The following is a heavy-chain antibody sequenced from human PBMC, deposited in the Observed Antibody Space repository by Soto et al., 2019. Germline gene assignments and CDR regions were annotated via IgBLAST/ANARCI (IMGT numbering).Heavy chain of an antibody. J-gene: IGHJ6*02. CDR1: GGTFSSYA. Sequence: QVQLVQSGAEVKKPGSSVKVSCKASGGTFSSYAISWVRQSPGQGLEWMGGIIPIFGTANYAQKFQGRVTITADKSTSTAYMELSSLRSEDTAVYYCARGAGIAAAKNAYYYYDGMDVWGQGTTVTVSS. CDR2: IIPIFGTA. CDR3: ARGAGIAAAKNAYYYYDGMDV. D-gene: IGHD6-13*01. V-gene: IGHV1-69*06.